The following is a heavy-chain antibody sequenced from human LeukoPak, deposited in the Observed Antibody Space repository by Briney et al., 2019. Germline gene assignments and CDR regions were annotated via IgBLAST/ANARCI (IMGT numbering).Heavy chain of an antibody. J-gene: IGHJ5*01. CDR1: GFSFGNYA. CDR2: ISGTGGAT. D-gene: IGHD2-21*01. CDR3: VKDPRDTYGTNWFVS. Sequence: GGSLRLSCVASGFSFGNYAMSWVRQAPGKGLQWVSQISGTGGATWYAGFARDRFTISRDNSKKTLYLQMSGLRVEDTAMYYCVKDPRDTYGTNWFVSWGQGSLLIVSS. V-gene: IGHV3-23*01.